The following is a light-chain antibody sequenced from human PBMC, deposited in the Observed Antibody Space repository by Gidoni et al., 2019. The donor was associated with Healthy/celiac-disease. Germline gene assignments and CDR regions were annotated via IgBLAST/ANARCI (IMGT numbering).Light chain of an antibody. CDR2: DAS. Sequence: EIVLPQSPATLSLSPGDRATLSCRASQSVSIYLAWYQHKPGQAPRLLIYDASNRATGIPARFSGSGSGTDFTLTISSLEPEDFAVYYCQQRSNWPPLTFGGGTKVEIK. J-gene: IGKJ4*01. CDR1: QSVSIY. V-gene: IGKV3-11*01. CDR3: QQRSNWPPLT.